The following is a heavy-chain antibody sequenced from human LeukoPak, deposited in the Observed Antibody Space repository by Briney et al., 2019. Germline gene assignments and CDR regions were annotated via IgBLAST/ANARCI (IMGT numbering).Heavy chain of an antibody. CDR1: GYTFTSYD. J-gene: IGHJ4*02. CDR3: ATPPVVYYDILTGYFPLDY. CDR2: IIPIFGTA. Sequence: ASVKVSCKASGYTFTSYDINWVRQAPGQGLEWMGGIIPIFGTANYAQKFQGRVTITTDESTSTAYMEQSSLRSEDTAVYYSATPPVVYYDILTGYFPLDYWGQGTLVTVSS. V-gene: IGHV1-69*05. D-gene: IGHD3-9*01.